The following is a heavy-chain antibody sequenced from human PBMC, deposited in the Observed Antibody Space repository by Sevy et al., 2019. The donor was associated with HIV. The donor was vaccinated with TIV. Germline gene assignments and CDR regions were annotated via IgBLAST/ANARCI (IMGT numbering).Heavy chain of an antibody. CDR3: AKMGGLTDYGMDV. D-gene: IGHD1-26*01. V-gene: IGHV4-61*01. CDR1: GGSVSSGSYY. Sequence: SETSLTCTVSGGSVSSGSYYWTWIRQPPRKGVACIGYMYYTGSTNYNPSLMSRVTISVDTSKNQFSLKLSSVTAADTALYYCAKMGGLTDYGMDVWGQGTTVTVSS. J-gene: IGHJ6*02. CDR2: MYYTGST.